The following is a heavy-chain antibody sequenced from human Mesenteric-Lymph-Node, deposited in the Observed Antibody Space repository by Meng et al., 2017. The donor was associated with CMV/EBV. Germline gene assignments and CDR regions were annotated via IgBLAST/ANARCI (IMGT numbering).Heavy chain of an antibody. J-gene: IGHJ4*02. V-gene: IGHV3-23*01. CDR2: ISGSGGST. Sequence: GESLKISCAASGFTFSSYAMSWVRQAPGKGLEWVSAISGSGGSTYYADSVKGRFTVSRDNTNNTLYLQMNSLRAEDTAVYYCAKDRVGGDYSFDYWGLGILVTVSS. D-gene: IGHD2-21*02. CDR3: AKDRVGGDYSFDY. CDR1: GFTFSSYA.